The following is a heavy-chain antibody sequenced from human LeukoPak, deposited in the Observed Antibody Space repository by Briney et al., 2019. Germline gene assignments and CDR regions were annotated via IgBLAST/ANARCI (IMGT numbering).Heavy chain of an antibody. D-gene: IGHD3-22*01. CDR1: GYSFTSYW. J-gene: IGHJ5*02. Sequence: GESLKISCKGSGYSFTSYWIGWVRQMPGKGLGWMGIIYPGDSDTKYSPSFQGQVTISADKSINTAYLQWSSLTASDTAMYYCARLTDYYDSSGYYRNYNWFDPWGQGTLVTVSS. CDR2: IYPGDSDT. CDR3: ARLTDYYDSSGYYRNYNWFDP. V-gene: IGHV5-51*01.